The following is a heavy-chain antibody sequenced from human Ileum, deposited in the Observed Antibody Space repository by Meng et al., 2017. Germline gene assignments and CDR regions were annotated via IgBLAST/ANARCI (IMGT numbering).Heavy chain of an antibody. V-gene: IGHV3-66*02. J-gene: IGHJ4*02. D-gene: IGHD3-3*01. CDR3: ANRFV. CDR1: GFSVSSDF. CDR2: IHRTAGT. Sequence: GESLKISCAASGFSVSSDFMIWVRQAPGKGLEWVSMIHRTAGTFFAESVRGRFTISRDNSKNTLYLQVDSLRTGDKAVYYCANRFVWGLGTLVTVSS.